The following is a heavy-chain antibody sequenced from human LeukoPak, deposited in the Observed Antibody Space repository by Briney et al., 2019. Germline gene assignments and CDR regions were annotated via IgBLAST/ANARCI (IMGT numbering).Heavy chain of an antibody. Sequence: SETLSLTCTVSGGSISGSSYYWGWIRQPPGKGLEWIGNVYYSGTTYYSPSLKSRVTISMGTSKNQFSLKLSSVTAADTAVYYCARQDTITTPGVDYWGQGTPVTVSS. CDR2: VYYSGTT. CDR3: ARQDTITTPGVDY. CDR1: GGSISGSSYY. J-gene: IGHJ4*02. D-gene: IGHD3-3*01. V-gene: IGHV4-39*01.